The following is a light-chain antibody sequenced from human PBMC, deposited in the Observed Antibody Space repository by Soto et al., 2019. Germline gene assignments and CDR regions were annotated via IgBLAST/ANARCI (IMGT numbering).Light chain of an antibody. CDR1: NSDVGDYNY. CDR2: DVS. V-gene: IGLV2-14*03. J-gene: IGLJ2*01. CDR3: SSYTTSSTHVV. Sequence: QSALTQPASVSGSPGQSITVSCTGTNSDVGDYNYVSWYQQHPGKAPKLVIFDVSNRPSGISDRFSGSKSSITASLTISGLQAEDEADYYCSSYTTSSTHVVFGGGTKLTVL.